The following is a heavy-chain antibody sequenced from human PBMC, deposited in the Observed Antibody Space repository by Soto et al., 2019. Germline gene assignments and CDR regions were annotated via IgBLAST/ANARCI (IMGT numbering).Heavy chain of an antibody. J-gene: IGHJ4*02. D-gene: IGHD2-2*01. CDR3: ARTSNHCSSTSCYSPESLNYVGYLLAIDY. V-gene: IGHV4-39*01. CDR2: IYYSGST. CDR1: GGSIRSSSYY. Sequence: ETLSLTCTVSGGSIRSSSYYWGWIRQPPGKGLEWIGSIYYSGSTYYNPSLKSRVTISVDTSKNQFSLKLSSVTAADTAVYYCARTSNHCSSTSCYSPESLNYVGYLLAIDYWGQGTLVTVAS.